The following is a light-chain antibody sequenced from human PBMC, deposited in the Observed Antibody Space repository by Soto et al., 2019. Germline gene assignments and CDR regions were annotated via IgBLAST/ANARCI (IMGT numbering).Light chain of an antibody. V-gene: IGKV3-15*01. Sequence: EIVMTQSPATLSVSPGERATLSCRASQSVSSNLAWYQQKPGQAPRLLIYDASTRATGIPARFGGSGSGTEFTLTISSLQSEDFAVYYCQQYNNWPPITVGQGTRLEIK. CDR1: QSVSSN. J-gene: IGKJ5*01. CDR3: QQYNNWPPIT. CDR2: DAS.